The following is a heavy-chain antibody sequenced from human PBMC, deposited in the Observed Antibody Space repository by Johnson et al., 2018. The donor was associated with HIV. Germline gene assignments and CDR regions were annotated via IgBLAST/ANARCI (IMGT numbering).Heavy chain of an antibody. CDR1: EFTFSNYD. CDR2: IGSAGDT. Sequence: VQLVESGGGLVQPGGSLRLSCAASEFTFSNYDMHWVRQATGKGLEWVSAIGSAGDTYYPGSVKGRFTISRDNSKNTLYLQMNSLRAEDTVVYYCASPTRDYYDGSGYPPMLFDIWGQGTMVTVSS. CDR3: ASPTRDYYDGSGYPPMLFDI. J-gene: IGHJ3*02. D-gene: IGHD3-22*01. V-gene: IGHV3-13*01.